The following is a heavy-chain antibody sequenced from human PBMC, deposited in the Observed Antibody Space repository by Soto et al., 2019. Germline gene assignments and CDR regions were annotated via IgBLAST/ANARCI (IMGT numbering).Heavy chain of an antibody. Sequence: QVQLVQSGAEVRKPGASVKVSCKTSGYTFTDYDINWVRQAPGQGLEWVGRMNPNSGRTDNAQKLEGRVTMTRDISISTAYMKLSSLGYDDTAVYFCSTWGRNGWYTGFFWGQGTLVTVSS. CDR3: STWGRNGWYTGFF. J-gene: IGHJ4*02. D-gene: IGHD6-19*01. V-gene: IGHV1-8*02. CDR1: GYTFTDYD. CDR2: MNPNSGRT.